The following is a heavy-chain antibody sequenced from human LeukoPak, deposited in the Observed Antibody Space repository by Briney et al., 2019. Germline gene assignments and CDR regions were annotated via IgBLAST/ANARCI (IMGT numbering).Heavy chain of an antibody. V-gene: IGHV3-7*01. CDR1: GFTFSSYW. CDR3: ARSLNYYDSSGYYGSPSDDAFDI. D-gene: IGHD3-22*01. Sequence: WGSLSLSCAASGFTFSSYWMSWVRQAPGKGLEWVANIKQDGSEKYYVDSVKGRFTISRDNAKNSLYLQMNSLRDEDTAVYYCARSLNYYDSSGYYGSPSDDAFDIWGQGTMVTLSS. J-gene: IGHJ3*02. CDR2: IKQDGSEK.